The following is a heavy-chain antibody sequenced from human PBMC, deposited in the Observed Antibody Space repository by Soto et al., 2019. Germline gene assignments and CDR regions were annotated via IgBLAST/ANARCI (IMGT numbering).Heavy chain of an antibody. Sequence: SETLSLTCTVSGGSISTYYWIWIRQAPGKGLEWIGYILYSGSTNYNPSLNSRVTMSLDTSKNQFSLKLSSVTTADMAVYYCARGGGTGNWFDPWSQGSLVTSPQ. CDR2: ILYSGST. CDR1: GGSISTYY. D-gene: IGHD7-27*01. V-gene: IGHV4-59*01. CDR3: ARGGGTGNWFDP. J-gene: IGHJ5*02.